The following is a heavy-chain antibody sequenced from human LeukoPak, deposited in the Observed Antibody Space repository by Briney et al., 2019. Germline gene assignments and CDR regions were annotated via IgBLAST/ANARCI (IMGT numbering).Heavy chain of an antibody. J-gene: IGHJ6*02. CDR2: IWYDGSNK. CDR3: AREVYYYYGMDV. V-gene: IGHV3-33*01. CDR1: GFTFSSYG. Sequence: GGSLRLSCAASGFTFSSYGMHWVRQAPGKGLEWVAVIWYDGSNKYYADSMKGRFTISRDNSKNTLYLQMNSLRAEDTAVYYCAREVYYYYGMDVWGQGTTATVSS.